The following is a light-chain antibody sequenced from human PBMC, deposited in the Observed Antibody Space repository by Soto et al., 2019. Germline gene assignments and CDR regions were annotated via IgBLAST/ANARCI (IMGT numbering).Light chain of an antibody. Sequence: QSALTQPASVSGSPGLSITIFCTGTSSDVGGYNYVSWYQQYPGKAPKLMIYEVSNRPSGVSNRFSGSKSGNTASLTISGLQAEDEADYYCVSYTSSATLVFGGGTKLTVL. V-gene: IGLV2-14*01. J-gene: IGLJ3*02. CDR3: VSYTSSATLV. CDR2: EVS. CDR1: SSDVGGYNY.